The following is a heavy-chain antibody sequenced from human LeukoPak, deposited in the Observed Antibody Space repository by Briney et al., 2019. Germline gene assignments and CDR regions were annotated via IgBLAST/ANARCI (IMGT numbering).Heavy chain of an antibody. CDR3: ARGGDWLFDY. D-gene: IGHD2-21*02. Sequence: SETLSLTCTVSGGSISSGGYYWSWIRQHPGKGLEWIGYIYYSGSTYYNPSLKSRVTISVDKSKNQFSLELNSVTVADTAVYYCARGGDWLFDYWGQGILVTVSS. J-gene: IGHJ4*02. CDR1: GGSISSGGYY. V-gene: IGHV4-31*03. CDR2: IYYSGST.